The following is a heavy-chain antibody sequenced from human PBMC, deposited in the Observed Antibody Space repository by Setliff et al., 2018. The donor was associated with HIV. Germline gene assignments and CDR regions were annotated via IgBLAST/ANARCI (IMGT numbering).Heavy chain of an antibody. V-gene: IGHV4-61*02. CDR1: GGSLSSGSHY. J-gene: IGHJ6*01. D-gene: IGHD3-10*01. CDR2: LHLSGDT. Sequence: SETLSLTCSVSGGSLSSGSHYCTWLRQAAGKGLEWIGRLHLSGDTNYNPSLKSRVTMSIDTSKNQFSLKLSSVTAADTAVYYCARDNSYYYGSGSHYWYGMDVWGQGTTVTVSS. CDR3: ARDNSYYYGSGSHYWYGMDV.